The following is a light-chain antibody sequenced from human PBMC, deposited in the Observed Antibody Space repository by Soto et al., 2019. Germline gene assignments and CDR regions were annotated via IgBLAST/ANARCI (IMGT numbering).Light chain of an antibody. CDR3: QVWDSSTGV. Sequence: SYELTQPLSVSVALGQTARITCGGNNIGSKNVHWYRQKPGQAPVLVIYRDSNRPSGIPERFSGSNSGNTATLTISRAQAGDEADYYCQVWDSSTGVFGTGTKLTVL. V-gene: IGLV3-9*01. CDR1: NIGSKN. J-gene: IGLJ1*01. CDR2: RDS.